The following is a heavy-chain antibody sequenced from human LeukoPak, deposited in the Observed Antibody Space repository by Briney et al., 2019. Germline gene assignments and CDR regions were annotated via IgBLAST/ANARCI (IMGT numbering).Heavy chain of an antibody. CDR3: GRRAITTGFGYFDY. V-gene: IGHV1-18*01. Sequence: ASVKVSCKASGYTFTSYGISWVRQAPGQGLEWMGWISAYNGNTNYAQKLQGRVTMTTDTSTSTAYMELRSLRSDDTAVYYCGRRAITTGFGYFDYWGQGTLVAVSS. CDR2: ISAYNGNT. J-gene: IGHJ4*02. D-gene: IGHD3-16*01. CDR1: GYTFTSYG.